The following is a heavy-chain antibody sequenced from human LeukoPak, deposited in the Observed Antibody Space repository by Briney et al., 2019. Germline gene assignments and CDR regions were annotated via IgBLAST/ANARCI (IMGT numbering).Heavy chain of an antibody. Sequence: GGSLRLSCAASGFTFSSYAMHWVRQAPGKGLEWVAVISYDGSNKYYADSVKGRFTISRDNSKNTLYLQMNSLRAEDTAVYYCARKYSSGWLDYWGQGTLVTVSS. CDR1: GFTFSSYA. V-gene: IGHV3-30-3*01. CDR2: ISYDGSNK. D-gene: IGHD6-19*01. CDR3: ARKYSSGWLDY. J-gene: IGHJ4*02.